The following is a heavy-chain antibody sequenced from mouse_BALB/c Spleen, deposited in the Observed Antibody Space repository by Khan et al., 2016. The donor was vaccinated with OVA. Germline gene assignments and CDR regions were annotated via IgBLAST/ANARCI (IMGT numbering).Heavy chain of an antibody. CDR2: INPDSSTI. Sequence: EVKLLESGGGLVQPGGSLKLSCAASGFDFSRYWMSWVRQAPGKGLEWIGEINPDSSTINYTPSLKDKFIISRDNAKNTLYLQMSKVRSEDTALYGSARGVRRYYCAMDYWGQGTSVTVAA. V-gene: IGHV4-1*02. CDR3: ARGVRRYYCAMDY. D-gene: IGHD2-14*01. J-gene: IGHJ4*01. CDR1: GFDFSRYW.